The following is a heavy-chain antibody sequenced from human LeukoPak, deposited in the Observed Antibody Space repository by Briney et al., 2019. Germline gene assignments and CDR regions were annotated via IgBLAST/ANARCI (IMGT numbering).Heavy chain of an antibody. V-gene: IGHV4-4*07. J-gene: IGHJ4*02. Sequence: SETLSLTCTVSGGSISSYYWSWIRQPAGKGLEWIGRIYTSGSTNYNPSLKSRVTMSVDTSKNQFSLKLSSVTAADTAVYYCARGPYYGSGSYYTLFDYWGQGTLVTVSS. CDR1: GGSISSYY. D-gene: IGHD3-10*01. CDR2: IYTSGST. CDR3: ARGPYYGSGSYYTLFDY.